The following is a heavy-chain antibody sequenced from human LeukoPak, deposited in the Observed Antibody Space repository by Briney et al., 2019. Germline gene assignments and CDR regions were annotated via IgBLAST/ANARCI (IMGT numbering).Heavy chain of an antibody. V-gene: IGHV4-31*03. J-gene: IGHJ4*02. CDR2: IHYSGST. CDR3: AVRAYYYDSSDYYLDY. CDR1: GGSISSGGYY. D-gene: IGHD3-22*01. Sequence: SETLSLTCSVSGGSISSGGYYWSWIRQHPGKGLGWIGYIHYSGSTYYNPSLKSRITISVDTSKNQFSLKLSSVTAADTAVYYCAVRAYYYDSSDYYLDYWGQGTLVTVSS.